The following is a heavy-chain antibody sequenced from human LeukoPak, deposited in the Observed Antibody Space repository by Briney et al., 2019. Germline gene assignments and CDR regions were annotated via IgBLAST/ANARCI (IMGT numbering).Heavy chain of an antibody. V-gene: IGHV3-23*01. CDR3: AKGVGTTSSHFHH. CDR2: ISASGGRT. CDR1: GFTFSSYD. D-gene: IGHD1-26*01. J-gene: IGHJ1*01. Sequence: GGSLRLSCAASGFTFSSYDMTWVRQAPGKGLESVSAISASGGRTFSADSVKGRFTISRDDSKNTLYLQMNSLRAEDTAVYYCAKGVGTTSSHFHHWGQGTLVTVSS.